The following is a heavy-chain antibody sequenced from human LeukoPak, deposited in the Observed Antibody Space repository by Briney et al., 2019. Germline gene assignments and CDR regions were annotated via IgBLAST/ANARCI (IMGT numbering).Heavy chain of an antibody. CDR3: AKDPLPYSGSYHGFDY. J-gene: IGHJ4*02. V-gene: IGHV3-23*01. Sequence: GGSLRLSCAASGFTFSSYAMSWVRQAPGKGLEWVSAISGSGGSTYYADSVKGRFTISRDNSKNTLYLQMNSLRAEDTAVYYCAKDPLPYSGSYHGFDYWGQGTLVTVSS. CDR1: GFTFSSYA. CDR2: ISGSGGST. D-gene: IGHD1-26*01.